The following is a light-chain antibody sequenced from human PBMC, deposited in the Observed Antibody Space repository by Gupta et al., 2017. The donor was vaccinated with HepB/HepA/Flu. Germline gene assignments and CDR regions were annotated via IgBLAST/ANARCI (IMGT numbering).Light chain of an antibody. CDR1: QSISNW. CDR3: QEYSGSSWT. J-gene: IGKJ1*01. Sequence: DIQMTQSPSTLSASVGDRVTITCRASQSISNWLAWYQQKPGKAPNLLIYKASNLESGVPSRFSGSGSGTEFTLTISSRQPDEFATYYCQEYSGSSWTFGQGTKVEIK. CDR2: KAS. V-gene: IGKV1-5*03.